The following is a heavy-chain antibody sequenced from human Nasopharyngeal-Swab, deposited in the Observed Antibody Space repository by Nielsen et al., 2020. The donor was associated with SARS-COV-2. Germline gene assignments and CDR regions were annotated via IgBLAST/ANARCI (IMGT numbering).Heavy chain of an antibody. CDR3: AKDLTGYYAPLDQ. V-gene: IGHV3-23*01. J-gene: IGHJ4*02. Sequence: GGSLRLSCAASGFTFTSYAVNWVRQAPGKGLEWLSAVNGNGADTYYADSVKGRFTISKDNSKNTLYLHMNSLRAEDTAVYYCAKDLTGYYAPLDQWGQGVLVTVSS. CDR2: VNGNGADT. D-gene: IGHD3-9*01. CDR1: GFTFTSYA.